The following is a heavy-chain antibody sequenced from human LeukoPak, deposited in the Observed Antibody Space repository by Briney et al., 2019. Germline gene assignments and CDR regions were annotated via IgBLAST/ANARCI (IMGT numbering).Heavy chain of an antibody. CDR1: GFTFNIFG. V-gene: IGHV3-30*02. CDR2: IRNDGTHE. D-gene: IGHD3-22*01. CDR3: AKDPENNGYSDGSFDY. J-gene: IGHJ4*02. Sequence: GGSLRLSCTASGFTFNIFGMYWVRQAPGKGLEWVAVIRNDGTHEKYGDSVKGRFTISRDNSKNTLYLLMNSLRGEDTAIYYCAKDPENNGYSDGSFDYWGQGTLVSVSS.